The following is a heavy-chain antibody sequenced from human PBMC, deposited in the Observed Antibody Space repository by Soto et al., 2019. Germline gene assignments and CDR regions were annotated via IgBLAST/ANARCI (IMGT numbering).Heavy chain of an antibody. J-gene: IGHJ2*01. CDR3: AREDDSSGYPLRYFDL. D-gene: IGHD3-22*01. CDR1: GGSISSGDYY. V-gene: IGHV4-30-4*01. Sequence: SETLSLTCTVSGGSISSGDYYWSWIRQPPGKGPEWIGYIYYSGSTYYNPSLKSRVTISVDTSKNQFSLKLSSVTAADTAVYYCAREDDSSGYPLRYFDLWGRGTLVT. CDR2: IYYSGST.